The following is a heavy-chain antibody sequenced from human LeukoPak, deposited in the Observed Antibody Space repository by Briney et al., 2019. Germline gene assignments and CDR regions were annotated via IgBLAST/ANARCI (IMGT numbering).Heavy chain of an antibody. V-gene: IGHV3-74*01. CDR2: INTDGSIT. J-gene: IGHJ4*02. CDR1: GFTFSSFW. Sequence: PGGPLRLSCAGSGFTFSSFWMHWVRQAPGKGLVWVSRINTDGSITNYADSVKGRFTISRDNAKNTVDLQMNSLRAEDTAFYYCVRSLGGRYDYWGQESLVTVSS. CDR3: VRSLGGRYDY. D-gene: IGHD1-26*01.